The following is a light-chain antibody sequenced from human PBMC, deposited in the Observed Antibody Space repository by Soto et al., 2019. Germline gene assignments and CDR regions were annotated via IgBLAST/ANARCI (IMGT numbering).Light chain of an antibody. V-gene: IGLV4-69*01. Sequence: QAVLTQSPSASASLGASVKLTCTLSSGHSSYAIAWHQQQPEKGPRYLMKLNGDGSHSKGDGIPDRFSGSSSGAERYLTISSLQSEDEADYYCQTWGPGLDRVFGGGTKLTVL. J-gene: IGLJ3*02. CDR2: LNGDGSH. CDR3: QTWGPGLDRV. CDR1: SGHSSYA.